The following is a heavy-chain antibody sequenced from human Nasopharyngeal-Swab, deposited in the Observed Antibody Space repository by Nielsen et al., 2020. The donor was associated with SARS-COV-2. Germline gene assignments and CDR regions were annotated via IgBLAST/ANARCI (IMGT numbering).Heavy chain of an antibody. CDR2: ISGSGGST. J-gene: IGHJ3*02. Sequence: GESLKISCAASGFTFNTYAMNWVRQAPGKGLEWVSAISGSGGSTYYADSVKGRFTISRDNSKNTLYLQMNSLRAEDTAVYYCAKKLENILRYFDWLLDAFDIWGQGTMVTVSS. V-gene: IGHV3-23*01. D-gene: IGHD3-9*01. CDR1: GFTFNTYA. CDR3: AKKLENILRYFDWLLDAFDI.